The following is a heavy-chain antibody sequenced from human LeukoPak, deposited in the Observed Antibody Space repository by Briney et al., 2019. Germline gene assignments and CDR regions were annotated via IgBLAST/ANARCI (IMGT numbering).Heavy chain of an antibody. CDR3: ARDMATIFGYYYYMDV. J-gene: IGHJ6*03. CDR2: IYHSGST. CDR1: GGSISSGGYS. Sequence: PSETLSLTCAVSGGSISSGGYSWSWIRQPPGKGLEWIGYIYHSGSTYYNPSLKSRVTMSVDTSKNQFSLKLSSVTAADTAVYYCARDMATIFGYYYYMDVWGKGTTVTVSS. D-gene: IGHD5-12*01. V-gene: IGHV4-30-2*01.